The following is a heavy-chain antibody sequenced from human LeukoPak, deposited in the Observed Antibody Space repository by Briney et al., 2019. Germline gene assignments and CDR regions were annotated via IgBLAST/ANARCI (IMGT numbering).Heavy chain of an antibody. D-gene: IGHD5-12*01. CDR3: ARSHFEAGLVATVHAFDI. J-gene: IGHJ3*02. V-gene: IGHV4-34*01. CDR2: INHSGST. CDR1: GGSFSSYY. Sequence: SETLSLTCAVYGGSFSSYYWSWIRQPPGKGLEWIGEINHSGSTNYIPSLKSRVTISVDTSKNQFSLKLSSVTAADTAVYYCARSHFEAGLVATVHAFDIWGHGTMVTVSS.